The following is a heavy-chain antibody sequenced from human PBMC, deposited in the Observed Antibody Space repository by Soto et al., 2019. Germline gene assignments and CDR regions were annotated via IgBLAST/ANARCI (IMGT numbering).Heavy chain of an antibody. Sequence: SVKVSCKASGGTFSSYTISWVRQAPGQGLEWMGRIIPILGIANYAQKFQGRVTITADKSTSTAYMELSSLRSEDTAVYYCAREYYSPYYYDSSGYYHESWFDPWGQGTLVTVSS. CDR3: AREYYSPYYYDSSGYYHESWFDP. CDR1: GGTFSSYT. CDR2: IIPILGIA. D-gene: IGHD3-22*01. J-gene: IGHJ5*02. V-gene: IGHV1-69*04.